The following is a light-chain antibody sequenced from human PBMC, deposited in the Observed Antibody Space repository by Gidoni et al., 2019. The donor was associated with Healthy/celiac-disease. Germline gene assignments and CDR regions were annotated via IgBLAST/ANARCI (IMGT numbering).Light chain of an antibody. V-gene: IGKV3-11*01. CDR2: DAS. J-gene: IGKJ4*01. CDR3: QQRSNWPLT. Sequence: ELVLTPSPATLSLSPGERATLSCRASQSFSSYLAWYQQKPGQAPRLLIYDASNWATGIPARFSGRGSGTDFTLTISSLEPEDFAVYYCQQRSNWPLTFGGGTKVEIK. CDR1: QSFSSY.